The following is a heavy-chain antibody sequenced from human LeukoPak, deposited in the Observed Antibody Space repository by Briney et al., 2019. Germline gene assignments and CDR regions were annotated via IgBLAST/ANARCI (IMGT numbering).Heavy chain of an antibody. J-gene: IGHJ4*02. V-gene: IGHV3-21*01. CDR2: ITSGGDYI. CDR1: GFTFNTFN. D-gene: IGHD3-9*01. Sequence: GGSLRLSCAASGFTFNTFNMNWVRQAPGKGLEWVSSITSGGDYIYYADSVKGRFATSRDNAKNSLSLQLNSLRVEDTAVYYCARGHYDVLAASYKWTPDYWGQGTLVTVSS. CDR3: ARGHYDVLAASYKWTPDY.